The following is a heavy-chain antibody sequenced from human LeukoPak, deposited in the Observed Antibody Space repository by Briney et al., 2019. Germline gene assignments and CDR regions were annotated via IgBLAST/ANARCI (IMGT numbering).Heavy chain of an antibody. Sequence: SETLSLTCAVYGGSFSGYYWSWIRQPPGKGLGWIGEINHSGSTNYNPSLKSRVTISVDTSKNQFSLKLSSVTAADTAVYYCARFGYDRDFDYWGQGTLVTVSS. D-gene: IGHD5-12*01. CDR2: INHSGST. V-gene: IGHV4-34*01. CDR1: GGSFSGYY. CDR3: ARFGYDRDFDY. J-gene: IGHJ4*02.